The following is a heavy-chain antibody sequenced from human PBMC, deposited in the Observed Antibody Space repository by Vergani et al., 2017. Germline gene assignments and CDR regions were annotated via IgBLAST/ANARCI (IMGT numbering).Heavy chain of an antibody. CDR3: ARDSSGWSDY. J-gene: IGHJ4*02. CDR2: IWYDGSYK. D-gene: IGHD6-19*01. CDR1: GITFSSYG. V-gene: IGHV3-33*01. Sequence: QVQLVESGGGVVQPGRSLRVSCAASGITFSSYGMHWVRQAPGKGLEWVAIIWYDGSYKYYADSVKGRFTISRDNSKNTLYLQMNSLRDEDTAVYYCARDSSGWSDYWGQGTLVTVSS.